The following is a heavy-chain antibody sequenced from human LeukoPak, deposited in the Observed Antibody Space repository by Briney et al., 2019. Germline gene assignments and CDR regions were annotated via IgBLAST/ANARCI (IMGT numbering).Heavy chain of an antibody. D-gene: IGHD5-18*01. CDR2: MKPNNGGT. Sequence: ASVKVSCKASGYSFSGFYLFWVRQAPGQGLEWMGWMKPNNGGTYYAQKFQGRVTFTRDTSNNTAYMEVSSLRSEDTAVYYCASSTRGVHEYSYGGYFDYWGQGTLVTVSS. J-gene: IGHJ4*02. CDR3: ASSTRGVHEYSYGGYFDY. CDR1: GYSFSGFY. V-gene: IGHV1-2*02.